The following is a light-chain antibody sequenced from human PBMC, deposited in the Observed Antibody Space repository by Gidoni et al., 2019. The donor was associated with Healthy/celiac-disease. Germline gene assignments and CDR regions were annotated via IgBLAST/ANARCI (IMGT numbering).Light chain of an antibody. CDR3: QQYYSYPFT. V-gene: IGKV1-8*01. CDR2: AAS. Sequence: AIRMTQSPSSFSASTGDSITITCRASQGIRSYLAWYQQKPGKAPKLLIYAASTLQSGVPSRFSGSGSGTDFTLTISCLQSEDFATYYCQQYYSYPFTFGHGTKVDIK. CDR1: QGIRSY. J-gene: IGKJ3*01.